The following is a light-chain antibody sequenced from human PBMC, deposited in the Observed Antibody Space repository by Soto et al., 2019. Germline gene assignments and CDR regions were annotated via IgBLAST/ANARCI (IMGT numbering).Light chain of an antibody. Sequence: QSALTQPPSASGSPGQSVTISCTGTSSDVGGHNTVSWYQQHPGKAPKLIIYEASKRPSGVPDRFSGSRSGNTASLTVSGLQDEDEADYYCSSYAGSPVVFGTGTKLTVL. CDR3: SSYAGSPVV. CDR1: SSDVGGHNT. J-gene: IGLJ1*01. V-gene: IGLV2-8*01. CDR2: EAS.